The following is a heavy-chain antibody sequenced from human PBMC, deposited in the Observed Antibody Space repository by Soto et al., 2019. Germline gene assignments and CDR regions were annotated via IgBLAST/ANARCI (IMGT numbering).Heavy chain of an antibody. CDR2: IIPKLGSA. J-gene: IGHJ4*02. V-gene: IGHV1-69*01. D-gene: IGHD5-12*01. Sequence: QVQLVQSGAEVKEPGSSVKVSCKASGGGNLRDYRTTWVRRAPGQGLEWMGGIIPKLGSANYAQNFQGRGTVTADESTNTVYMELRILRSDDTAVYYCARGSDGYNFGAVYWGQGTPVTVSS. CDR1: GGGNLRDYR. CDR3: ARGSDGYNFGAVY.